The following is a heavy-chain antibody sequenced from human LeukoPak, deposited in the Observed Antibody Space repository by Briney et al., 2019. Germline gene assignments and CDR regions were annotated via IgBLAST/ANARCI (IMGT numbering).Heavy chain of an antibody. Sequence: GGSLRLSCAASGFTFSSYAMSWVRQAPGKGLEWVSSISSSSSYIYYADSVKGRFTISRDNAKNSLYLQMNSLRAEDTAVYYCARLGDDFWSGYRLIDYWGQGTLVTVSS. D-gene: IGHD3-3*01. V-gene: IGHV3-21*01. CDR1: GFTFSSYA. CDR3: ARLGDDFWSGYRLIDY. CDR2: ISSSSSYI. J-gene: IGHJ4*02.